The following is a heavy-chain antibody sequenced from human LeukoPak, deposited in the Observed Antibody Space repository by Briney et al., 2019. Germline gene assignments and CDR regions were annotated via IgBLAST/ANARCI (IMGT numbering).Heavy chain of an antibody. J-gene: IGHJ4*02. CDR3: ARDTVRLGELSLLYYFDY. CDR2: ISAYNGNT. V-gene: IGHV1-18*01. CDR1: GYTFTSYG. Sequence: ASVEVSCKASGYTFTSYGISWVRQAPGQGLEWMGWISAYNGNTNYAQKLQGRVTMTTDTSTSTAYMELRSLRSDDTAVYYCARDTVRLGELSLLYYFDYWGRGTLVTVSS. D-gene: IGHD3-16*02.